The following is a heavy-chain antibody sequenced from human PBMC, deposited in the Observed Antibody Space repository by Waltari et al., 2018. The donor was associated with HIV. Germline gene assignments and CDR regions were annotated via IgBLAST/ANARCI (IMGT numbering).Heavy chain of an antibody. Sequence: QLQLQESGPGLVKPSETLSLTCTVSGGSISSSSYYWGWIRQPPGKGLEWIGSIYYSGSTYYNPSLKSRVTISVDTSKNQFSLKLSSVTAADTAVYYCARRILTGYSYACDIWGQGTMVTVSS. CDR1: GGSISSSSYY. J-gene: IGHJ3*02. V-gene: IGHV4-39*01. CDR2: IYYSGST. D-gene: IGHD3-9*01. CDR3: ARRILTGYSYACDI.